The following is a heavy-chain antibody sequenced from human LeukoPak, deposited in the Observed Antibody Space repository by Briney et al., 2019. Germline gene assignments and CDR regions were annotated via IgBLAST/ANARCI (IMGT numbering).Heavy chain of an antibody. Sequence: GGSLRLSCAASGFTFSSYWMSWVRQAPGKGLEWVANIKQDGSEKYYVDSVKGRFTISRDNAKNSLYLQMNSLRAEDTAVYYCARVRYCSSGSCYAFLDYWGQGTLVTVSS. CDR1: GFTFSSYW. J-gene: IGHJ4*02. CDR2: IKQDGSEK. D-gene: IGHD2-15*01. CDR3: ARVRYCSSGSCYAFLDY. V-gene: IGHV3-7*01.